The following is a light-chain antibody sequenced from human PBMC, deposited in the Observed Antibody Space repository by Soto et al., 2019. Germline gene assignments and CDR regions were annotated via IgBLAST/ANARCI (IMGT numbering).Light chain of an antibody. Sequence: VLKHSRGTGSLSSEERATISWRASQSVSSDYLAWYQQKPGQAPRLLIYDASRRATGIPDRFSGSGSGTDFPLSISRLESEDYAVYYCQQYGSSPRLFTFGPGPKVDI. CDR3: QQYGSSPRLFT. V-gene: IGKV3-20*01. J-gene: IGKJ3*01. CDR1: QSVSSDY. CDR2: DAS.